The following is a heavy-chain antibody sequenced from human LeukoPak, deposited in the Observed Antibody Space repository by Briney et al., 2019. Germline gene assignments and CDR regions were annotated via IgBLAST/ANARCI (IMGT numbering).Heavy chain of an antibody. CDR3: AKSAYYDASGYYREYYFDY. V-gene: IGHV3-53*01. D-gene: IGHD3-22*01. Sequence: GGSLRLSCAASGFTVSNSYMNWVRQAPGKGLEWVSVIYSGGSTDYADSVKGRFTISRDKTKNTLYLQMNSLRAEDTAVYYCAKSAYYDASGYYREYYFDYWGQGTLVTVSS. J-gene: IGHJ4*02. CDR1: GFTVSNSY. CDR2: IYSGGST.